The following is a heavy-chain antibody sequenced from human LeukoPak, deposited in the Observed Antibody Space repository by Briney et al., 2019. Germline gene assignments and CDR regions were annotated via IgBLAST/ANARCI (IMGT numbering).Heavy chain of an antibody. D-gene: IGHD2-15*01. CDR1: GGSLSSYY. J-gene: IGHJ4*02. CDR3: AGGYSSGWFYFDF. Sequence: PSETLSLTCTVSGGSLSSYYWSWIRQPPGKGLEWIGYIYYSGSTNYNPSLKSRVTISLDTSKNHFSLKLSSVTAADTAVYYCAGGYSSGWFYFDFWGQGTLVTVSS. V-gene: IGHV4-59*01. CDR2: IYYSGST.